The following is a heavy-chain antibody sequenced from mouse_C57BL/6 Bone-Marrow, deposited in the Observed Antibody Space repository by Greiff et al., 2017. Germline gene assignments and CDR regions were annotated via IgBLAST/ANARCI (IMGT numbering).Heavy chain of an antibody. CDR3: ARQRDYYGSSYWCAD. J-gene: IGHJ3*01. CDR1: GFTFSSYT. CDR2: ISGGGGNT. Sequence: EVKLMESGGGLVKPGGSLKLSCAASGFTFSSYTMSWVRQTPEKRLEWVATISGGGGNTYYPDSVKGRFTISRDNAKNTLYLQMSSLRSEDTALYYCARQRDYYGSSYWCADWGQGTLVTVSA. D-gene: IGHD1-1*01. V-gene: IGHV5-9*01.